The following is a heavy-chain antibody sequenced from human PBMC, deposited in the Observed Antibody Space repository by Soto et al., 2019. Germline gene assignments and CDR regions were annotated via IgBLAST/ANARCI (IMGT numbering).Heavy chain of an antibody. CDR3: ARVGATIFGVVPNYYGMDV. V-gene: IGHV1-69*06. D-gene: IGHD3-3*01. CDR1: GGTFSSYA. J-gene: IGHJ6*02. Sequence: RASVKVSCKASGGTFSSYAISWVRQAPGQGLEWMGGIIPIFGTANYAQKFQGRVTITADKSTSTAYMELSSLRSEDTAVYYCARVGATIFGVVPNYYGMDVWGQGTTVTVSS. CDR2: IIPIFGTA.